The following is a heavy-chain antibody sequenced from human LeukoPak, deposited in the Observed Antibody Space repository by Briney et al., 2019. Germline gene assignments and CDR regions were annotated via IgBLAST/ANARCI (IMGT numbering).Heavy chain of an antibody. CDR2: INPSGGST. D-gene: IGHD5-18*01. Sequence: ASVKLSCKASGYTFTSYYMHWVRQAPGQGLERMGIINPSGGSTTYAQKLQGRVTMTRDNSTSTVYMELNSLRSEDTAVYYCARGYCDYAYWGQRTLVTASS. V-gene: IGHV1-46*04. CDR1: GYTFTSYY. CDR3: ARGYCDYAY. J-gene: IGHJ4*02.